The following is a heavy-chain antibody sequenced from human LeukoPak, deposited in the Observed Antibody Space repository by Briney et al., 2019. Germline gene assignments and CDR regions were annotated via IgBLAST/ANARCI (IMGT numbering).Heavy chain of an antibody. D-gene: IGHD5-12*01. CDR2: ISSSSSTI. CDR3: ARDPVATSRFDY. CDR1: GFSFSSYS. J-gene: IGHJ4*02. V-gene: IGHV3-48*02. Sequence: GGSLRLSCVASGFSFSSYSMNWVRQAPGKGLEWVSYISSSSSTIHYADSVKGRFTISRDNAKNSLYLQMNSLGDEDTAVYYCARDPVATSRFDYWGQGTLVTVS.